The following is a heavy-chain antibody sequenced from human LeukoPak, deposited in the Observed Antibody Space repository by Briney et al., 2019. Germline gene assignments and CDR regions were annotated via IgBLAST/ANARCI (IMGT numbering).Heavy chain of an antibody. CDR1: GFNFSNYA. CDR3: AKDRSLVPAALNY. Sequence: GGSLRLSCAASGFNFSNYAMTWVRQAPGKGLECVSGISGSGDSTYYADSVKGRFTISRDNSKNTLYLQMNSLRDEDTALYYYAKDRSLVPAALNYWGQGTLVIVSS. J-gene: IGHJ4*02. V-gene: IGHV3-23*01. D-gene: IGHD2-2*01. CDR2: ISGSGDST.